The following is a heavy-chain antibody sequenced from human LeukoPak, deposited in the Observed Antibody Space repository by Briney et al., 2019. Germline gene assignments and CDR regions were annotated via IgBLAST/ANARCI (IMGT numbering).Heavy chain of an antibody. CDR1: GFTFSSYG. Sequence: EGSLRLSCAASGFTFSSYGMSWVRQAPGKGLEWVSAITYSGGNTYYADSVKGRFTISRDSSKNTLYLQMNSLRAEDTAVYYCAKDGTGCGGDCYSDYWGQGTLVTVSS. V-gene: IGHV3-23*01. CDR3: AKDGTGCGGDCYSDY. D-gene: IGHD2-21*02. CDR2: ITYSGGNT. J-gene: IGHJ4*02.